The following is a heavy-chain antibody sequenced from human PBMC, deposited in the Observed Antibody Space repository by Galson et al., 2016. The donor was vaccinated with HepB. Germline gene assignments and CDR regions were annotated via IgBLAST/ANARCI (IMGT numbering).Heavy chain of an antibody. CDR3: ARGVSKYNSGWHFDY. V-gene: IGHV3-30-3*01. D-gene: IGHD6-19*01. J-gene: IGHJ4*02. CDR2: IWFDGTND. Sequence: SLRLSCAASGFTFSSYTMHWARQAPGKGLEWVAVIWFDGTNDYYADSVKGRLTISRDNSKNTLSLQMNSLRAEDTAVYYCARGVSKYNSGWHFDYWGQGTLVTVSS. CDR1: GFTFSSYT.